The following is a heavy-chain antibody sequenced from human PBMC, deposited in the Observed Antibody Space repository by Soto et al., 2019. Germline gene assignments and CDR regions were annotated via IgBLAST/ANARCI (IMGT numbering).Heavy chain of an antibody. V-gene: IGHV1-58*02. CDR3: SADHPHTAIGWPV. Sequence: GASVKVSCKASGFDFGSFGIQFLRQTRGRGLEWIGWIVVASGRTNYARQFQGRVAFSRDMSSTTAYMDLYDLKSDDTAGYFCSADHPHTAIGWPVWGQGTTVTVSS. CDR1: GFDFGSFG. J-gene: IGHJ6*02. CDR2: IVVASGRT.